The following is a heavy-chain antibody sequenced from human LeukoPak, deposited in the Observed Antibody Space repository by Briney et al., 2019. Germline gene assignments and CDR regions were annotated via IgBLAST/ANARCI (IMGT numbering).Heavy chain of an antibody. CDR2: ISGSGGST. CDR3: AKDPPPYYDILTGYYNRYYFDY. CDR1: GFTFSSYG. J-gene: IGHJ4*02. D-gene: IGHD3-9*01. V-gene: IGHV3-23*01. Sequence: HAGGSLRLSCAASGFTFSSYGMSWVRQAPGKGLEWVSAISGSGGSTYYADSVKGRFTISRDNSKNTLYLQMNSLRAEDTAVYYCAKDPPPYYDILTGYYNRYYFDYWGQGTLVTVSS.